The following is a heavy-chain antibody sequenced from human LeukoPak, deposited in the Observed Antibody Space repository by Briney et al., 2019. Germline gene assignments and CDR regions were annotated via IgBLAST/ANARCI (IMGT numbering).Heavy chain of an antibody. J-gene: IGHJ4*02. V-gene: IGHV1-18*01. CDR3: ARETNPIFGVVISRQHFDY. D-gene: IGHD3-3*02. CDR1: GYTFTSYG. Sequence: ASVKVSCKASGYTFTSYGISWVRQAPGQGLEWMGWISAYNGSTNYAQKLQGRVTMTTDTSTSTAYMELRSLRSDDTAVYYCARETNPIFGVVISRQHFDYWGQGTLVTVSS. CDR2: ISAYNGST.